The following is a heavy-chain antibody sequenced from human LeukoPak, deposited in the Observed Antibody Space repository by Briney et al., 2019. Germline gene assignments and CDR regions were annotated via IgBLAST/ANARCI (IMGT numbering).Heavy chain of an antibody. CDR1: GYTFTSYG. J-gene: IGHJ6*04. CDR2: ISAYNGNT. CDR3: ARDQFPEYYDILTGYYYGMDV. D-gene: IGHD3-9*01. V-gene: IGHV1-18*04. Sequence: ASVKVSCKASGYTFTSYGISWVRQAPEQGLEWMGWISAYNGNTNYAQKLQGRVTMTTDTSTSTAYMELRSLRSDDTAVYYCARDQFPEYYDILTGYYYGMDVWGKGTTVTVSS.